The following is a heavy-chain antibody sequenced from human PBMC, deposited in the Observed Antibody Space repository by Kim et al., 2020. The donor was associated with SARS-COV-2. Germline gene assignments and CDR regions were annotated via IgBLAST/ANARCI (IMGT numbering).Heavy chain of an antibody. D-gene: IGHD7-27*01. CDR2: ISGINAI. CDR1: GFTFTTYN. V-gene: IGHV3-48*02. CDR3: ARDWNWGIDV. J-gene: IGHJ4*02. Sequence: GGSLRLSCAASGFTFTTYNMNWVLQSTGKCRQWISYISGINAIYYADSVKGRFTISRDYAKNSLDLQMNSLRDEDTAVYYCARDWNWGIDVWGQGTLVTVSS.